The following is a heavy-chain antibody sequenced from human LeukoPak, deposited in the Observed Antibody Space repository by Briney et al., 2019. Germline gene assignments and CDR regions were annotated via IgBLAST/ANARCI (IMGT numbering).Heavy chain of an antibody. CDR3: AKDITAMVTSAFDY. J-gene: IGHJ4*02. D-gene: IGHD5-18*01. V-gene: IGHV3-9*01. CDR2: ISWNSGSI. CDR1: GFTFDDYA. Sequence: GRSLRLSCAASGFTFDDYAMHWVRQAPGKGLEWVSGISWNSGSISYADSVKGRSTISRDNAKNSLYLQMNSLRAEDTALYYCAKDITAMVTSAFDYWGQGTLVTVSS.